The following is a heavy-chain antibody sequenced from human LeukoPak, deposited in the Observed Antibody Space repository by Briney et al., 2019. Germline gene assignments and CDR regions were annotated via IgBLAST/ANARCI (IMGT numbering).Heavy chain of an antibody. Sequence: GGSLRLSCAASGFTFSSYAMSWVRPAPGKGLEWVSGISGSGGSTYYADSVKGRFTISRDNSKNTLYLQMNSLRAEDTAVYYCARTVVVVAATEEFDYWGQGTLVTVPS. CDR2: ISGSGGST. J-gene: IGHJ4*02. D-gene: IGHD2-15*01. V-gene: IGHV3-23*01. CDR3: ARTVVVVAATEEFDY. CDR1: GFTFSSYA.